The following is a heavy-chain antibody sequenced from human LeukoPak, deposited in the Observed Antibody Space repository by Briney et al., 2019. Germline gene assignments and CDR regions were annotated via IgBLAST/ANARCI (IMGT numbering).Heavy chain of an antibody. D-gene: IGHD6-13*01. J-gene: IGHJ4*02. Sequence: ASVKVSCKASGYTFTSFGISWVRQAPGQGLEWMGWISTYNGDTNYAQKIQGRVTMTTDTSTSTAYMELRSLRSDDTAVYYCARDRLYSYSTRWEIDYWGQGTLVTVSS. CDR1: GYTFTSFG. CDR2: ISTYNGDT. CDR3: ARDRLYSYSTRWEIDY. V-gene: IGHV1-18*01.